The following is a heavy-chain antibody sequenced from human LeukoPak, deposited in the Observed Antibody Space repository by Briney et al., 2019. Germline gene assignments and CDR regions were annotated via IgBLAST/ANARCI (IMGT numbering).Heavy chain of an antibody. Sequence: PSETLSLTCAVYGGSFSGYYWSWIRQPPGKGLERIGEINHSGSTNYNPSLKSRVTISVDTSKNQFSLKLSSVTAADTAVYYCARVGPLLRFLEWLSSYYFDYWGQGTLVTVSS. J-gene: IGHJ4*02. CDR2: INHSGST. D-gene: IGHD3-3*01. CDR1: GGSFSGYY. CDR3: ARVGPLLRFLEWLSSYYFDY. V-gene: IGHV4-34*01.